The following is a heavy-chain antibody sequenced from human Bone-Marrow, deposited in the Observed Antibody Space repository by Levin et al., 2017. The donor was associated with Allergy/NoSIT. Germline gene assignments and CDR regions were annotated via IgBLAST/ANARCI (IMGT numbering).Heavy chain of an antibody. J-gene: IGHJ6*02. V-gene: IGHV3-21*01. CDR1: GFPFSTYG. CDR3: ARAAGAAGRGGMDV. Sequence: PGGSLRLSCATSGFPFSTYGMAWVRQAPGEGLEWLASISTRSTYIHYADSVKGRFTISRDNANNSLSLQMNRLRREDTAVNYCARAAGAAGRGGMDVWGLGTTVTVSS. CDR2: ISTRSTYI. D-gene: IGHD1-26*01.